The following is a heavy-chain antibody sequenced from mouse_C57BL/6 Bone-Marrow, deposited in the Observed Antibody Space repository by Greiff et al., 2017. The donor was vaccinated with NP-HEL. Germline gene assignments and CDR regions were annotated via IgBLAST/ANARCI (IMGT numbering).Heavy chain of an antibody. D-gene: IGHD1-1*01. Sequence: VQLKQSGPELVKPGASVKISCKASGYSFTGYYMNWVKQSPEKSLEWIGEINPSTGGTTYNQKFKAKATLTVDKSSSTAYMQLKSLTSEDSAVYYCARWGFITTVVAPFAYWGQGTLVTVSA. J-gene: IGHJ3*01. CDR3: ARWGFITTVVAPFAY. V-gene: IGHV1-42*01. CDR1: GYSFTGYY. CDR2: INPSTGGT.